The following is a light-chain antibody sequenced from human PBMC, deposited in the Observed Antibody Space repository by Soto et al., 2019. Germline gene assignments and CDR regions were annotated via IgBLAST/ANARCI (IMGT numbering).Light chain of an antibody. J-gene: IGKJ2*01. CDR3: QQSYSTPDT. CDR1: QSISSY. CDR2: AAS. Sequence: DIQVTQSPSSLSASVGDRVTITCRASQSISSYLNWYQQKPGKAPKLLIYAASSLQSGVPSRFSGSGSGTDFTLTISSLQPEDVATYYCQQSYSTPDTFGQGTKLEIK. V-gene: IGKV1-39*01.